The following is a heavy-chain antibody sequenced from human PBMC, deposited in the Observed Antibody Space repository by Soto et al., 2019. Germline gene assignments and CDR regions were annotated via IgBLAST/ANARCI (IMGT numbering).Heavy chain of an antibody. CDR1: GGSISSSSYY. CDR2: IYYSGST. D-gene: IGHD3-3*01. J-gene: IGHJ6*02. Sequence: SETLSLTCTVSGGSISSSSYYWGWIRQPPGKGLEWIGSIYYSGSTYYNPSLKSRVTISVDTSKNQFSLKLSSVTAADTAVYHCARENTSYDLSTTTPPACMDVWGQGTTLTVSS. V-gene: IGHV4-39*07. CDR3: ARENTSYDLSTTTPPACMDV.